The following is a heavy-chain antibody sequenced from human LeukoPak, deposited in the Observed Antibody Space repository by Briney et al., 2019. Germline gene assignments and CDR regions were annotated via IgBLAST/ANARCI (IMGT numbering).Heavy chain of an antibody. V-gene: IGHV3-13*01. Sequence: PGGSLRLSCAASGFTFSSYDMHWVRQATGKGLEWVSAIGTAGDTYYPGFVKGRFTISRENAKNSLYLQMNSLRAGDTAVYYCARGFYYGSGRRGFDYWGQGTLVTVSS. D-gene: IGHD3-10*01. CDR1: GFTFSSYD. J-gene: IGHJ4*02. CDR3: ARGFYYGSGRRGFDY. CDR2: IGTAGDT.